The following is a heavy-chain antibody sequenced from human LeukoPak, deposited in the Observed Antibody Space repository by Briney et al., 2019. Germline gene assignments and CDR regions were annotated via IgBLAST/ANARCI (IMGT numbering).Heavy chain of an antibody. Sequence: PSETLSLTCPVSGGSISSYYWSWIRQPPGKGLEWIGYIYYSGSTNYNPSLTSRVTISVDTSKNQFSLRLSSVTAADTAVYYCARVRFSAGPPDYWGQGTLVTVSS. CDR3: ARVRFSAGPPDY. CDR2: IYYSGST. D-gene: IGHD4-17*01. V-gene: IGHV4-59*01. J-gene: IGHJ4*02. CDR1: GGSISSYY.